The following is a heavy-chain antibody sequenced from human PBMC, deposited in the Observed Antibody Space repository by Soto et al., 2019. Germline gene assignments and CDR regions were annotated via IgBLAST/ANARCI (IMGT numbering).Heavy chain of an antibody. V-gene: IGHV1-2*04. CDR2: INPNSGGT. Sequence: ASVKVSCKASGYTFTGYYMHWVRQAPGQGLEWMGWINPNSGGTNYAQKFQGWVTISVDTSKNQFSLRLSSVTAADTAVYYCATWTGYNGYDFPYYFDYWGQGTLVTVSS. CDR1: GYTFTGYY. CDR3: ATWTGYNGYDFPYYFDY. J-gene: IGHJ4*02. D-gene: IGHD5-12*01.